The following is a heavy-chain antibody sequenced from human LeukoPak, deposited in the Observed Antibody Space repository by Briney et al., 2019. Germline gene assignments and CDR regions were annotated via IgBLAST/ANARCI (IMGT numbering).Heavy chain of an antibody. J-gene: IGHJ4*02. CDR2: ISSSSSSI. V-gene: IGHV3-48*04. Sequence: PGGSLRLSCAASGFTFSSYSMNWVRQAPGKGLEWVSYISSSSSSIYYADSVKGRFTISRDDAKNSLYLQMNSLRAEDTAVYYCARGLLIPAAGYFDYWGQGTLVTVSS. CDR3: ARGLLIPAAGYFDY. D-gene: IGHD2-2*01. CDR1: GFTFSSYS.